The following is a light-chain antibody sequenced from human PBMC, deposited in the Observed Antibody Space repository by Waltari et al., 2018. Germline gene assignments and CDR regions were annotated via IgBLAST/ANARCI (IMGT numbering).Light chain of an antibody. CDR1: QSVSRA. J-gene: IGKJ1*01. V-gene: IGKV3-20*01. CDR2: GAA. CDR3: QHYVSLPVT. Sequence: EIVLTQSPGTLSLSPGERATLSCRARQSVSRALAWYQQNPGQSPRLLIYGAANRATGIPDRFGGSGSGTYFSLIISRLEPEYFAVYYCQHYVSLPVTFGQGTKVEIK.